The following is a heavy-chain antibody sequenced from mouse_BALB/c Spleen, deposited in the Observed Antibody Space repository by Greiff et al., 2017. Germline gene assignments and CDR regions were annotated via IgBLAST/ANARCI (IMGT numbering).Heavy chain of an antibody. D-gene: IGHD2-3*01. Sequence: EVKLMESGGGLVKPGGSLKLSCAASGFTFSSYAMSWVRQTPEKRLEWVATISSGGSYTYYPDSVKGRFTISRDNAKNTLYLQMSSLRSEDTAMYYCARHGVLRWLPAYWGQGTLVTVSA. CDR3: ARHGVLRWLPAY. J-gene: IGHJ3*01. CDR2: ISSGGSYT. CDR1: GFTFSSYA. V-gene: IGHV5-9-3*01.